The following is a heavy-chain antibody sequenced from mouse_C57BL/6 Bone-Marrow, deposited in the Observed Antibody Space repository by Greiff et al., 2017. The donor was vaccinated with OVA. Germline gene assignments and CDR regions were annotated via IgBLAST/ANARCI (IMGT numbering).Heavy chain of an antibody. J-gene: IGHJ2*01. CDR3: TRGYGNSFYFDY. CDR2: IYPGNSDT. D-gene: IGHD2-10*02. V-gene: IGHV1-5*01. Sequence: EVKLVESGTVLARPGASVKMSCKTSGYTFTSYWMHWVKQRPGQGLAWIGAIYPGNSDTSYNQKFKGKAKLTAVTSASTAYMERSSLTNEDSAVYYCTRGYGNSFYFDYWGQGTTLTVSS. CDR1: GYTFTSYW.